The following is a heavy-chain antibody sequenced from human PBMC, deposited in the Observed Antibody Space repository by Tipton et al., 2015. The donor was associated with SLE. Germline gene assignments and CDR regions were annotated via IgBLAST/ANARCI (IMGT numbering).Heavy chain of an antibody. V-gene: IGHV4-39*07. CDR3: ARIGGAGDLYYYYMDV. CDR1: GGSITSSSYY. CDR2: IYYSGST. J-gene: IGHJ6*03. D-gene: IGHD7-27*01. Sequence: TLSLTCTVSGGSITSSSYYWGWIRQPPGKGLEWIGRIYYSGSTYYNPSLKSRVTISVDTSKNQFSLKMTSVTAADTAVYYCARIGGAGDLYYYYMDVWGKGTTVTVSS.